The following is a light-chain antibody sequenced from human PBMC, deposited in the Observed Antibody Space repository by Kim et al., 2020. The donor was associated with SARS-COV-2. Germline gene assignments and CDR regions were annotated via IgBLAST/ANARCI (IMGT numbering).Light chain of an antibody. Sequence: ASVGDRVTITCQTSQDINDYLDWYQQKPGRVPKLLIYDVSRLQTGVPARFSGSGSGTDFTFTISSLQPEDIATYYCHQYDKFPQTFGPGTKVDIK. CDR1: QDINDY. J-gene: IGKJ3*01. V-gene: IGKV1-33*01. CDR3: HQYDKFPQT. CDR2: DVS.